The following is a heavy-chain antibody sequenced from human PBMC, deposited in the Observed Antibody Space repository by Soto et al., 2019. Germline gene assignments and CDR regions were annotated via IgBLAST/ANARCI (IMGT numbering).Heavy chain of an antibody. D-gene: IGHD7-27*01. V-gene: IGHV4-59*01. J-gene: IGHJ3*02. CDR3: ARVCPELGISIGGAFDI. CDR1: GGSISSYY. Sequence: SETLSLTCTVSGGSISSYYWSWIRQPPGKGLEWIGYIYYSGSTNYNPSLKSRVTISVDTSKNQFSLKLSSVTAADTAVYYCARVCPELGISIGGAFDIWGQGTMVTVSS. CDR2: IYYSGST.